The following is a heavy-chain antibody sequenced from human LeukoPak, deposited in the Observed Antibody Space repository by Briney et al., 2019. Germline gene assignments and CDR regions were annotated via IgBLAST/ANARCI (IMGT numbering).Heavy chain of an antibody. Sequence: PGGSLRLSCAASGFTFSSYAMHWIRQPPGKGLEWIGSIYYSGSTYYNPSLKSRVTISVDTSKNQFSLKLSSVTAADTAVYYCASRRFGELLLDYWGQGTLVTVSS. V-gene: IGHV4-39*07. D-gene: IGHD3-10*01. CDR3: ASRRFGELLLDY. CDR2: IYYSGST. J-gene: IGHJ4*02. CDR1: GFTFSSYA.